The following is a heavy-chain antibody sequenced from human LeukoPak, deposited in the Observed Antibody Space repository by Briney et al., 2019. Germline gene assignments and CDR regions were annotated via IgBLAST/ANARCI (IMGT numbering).Heavy chain of an antibody. CDR2: ISAYNGNT. J-gene: IGHJ4*02. CDR3: ARDMITFTGGLDDNFDH. V-gene: IGHV1-18*01. Sequence: GASVKVSCKASGYTFTSYGIVWVRQAPGQGLEWMGWISAYNGNTIYAQKLQGRVTMTTDTSTTTAYMELRSLRSDDTAVYYCARDMITFTGGLDDNFDHWGQGTLVTVSS. D-gene: IGHD3-16*01. CDR1: GYTFTSYG.